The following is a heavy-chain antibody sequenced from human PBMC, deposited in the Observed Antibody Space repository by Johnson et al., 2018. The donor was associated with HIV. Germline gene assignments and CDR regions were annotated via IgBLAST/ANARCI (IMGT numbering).Heavy chain of an antibody. CDR3: ARGRASWELYDAFEI. CDR2: IKHDGSNE. J-gene: IGHJ3*02. CDR1: GFTFSSYW. Sequence: VQLVESGGGLVQPGGSLRLSCAASGFTFSSYWMSWVRQAPGKGLEWVANIKHDGSNEYYADSVKGRFTISRDNSKNTLYLQMSSLRAGDTAVYYCARGRASWELYDAFEICGQGTMVIVSS. V-gene: IGHV3-7*01. D-gene: IGHD1-26*01.